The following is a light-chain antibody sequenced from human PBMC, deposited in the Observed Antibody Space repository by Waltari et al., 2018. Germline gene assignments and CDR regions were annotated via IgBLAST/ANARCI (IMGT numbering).Light chain of an antibody. Sequence: DVVMTQSPLSLPVTLGQPASISCRSSQSLVHSDGNTYLNWFQQGPGQSPRRLIYKVSRRESGIPDRFSGSGSGTDFTLRISRVEAEDVGAYYCMRGTYWPRTFGQGTQVEIK. J-gene: IGKJ1*01. CDR1: QSLVHSDGNTY. CDR3: MRGTYWPRT. CDR2: KVS. V-gene: IGKV2-30*02.